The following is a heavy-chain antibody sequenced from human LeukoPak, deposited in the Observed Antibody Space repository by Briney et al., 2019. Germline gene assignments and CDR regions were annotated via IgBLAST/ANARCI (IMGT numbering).Heavy chain of an antibody. CDR1: SGSISSYY. Sequence: SETLSLTCTVSSGSISSYYWSWIRQPAGKGLEWIGRIYASGSTNYNPSLKSRVTISIDMSRNQFSLKLSSLTAADTAVYYCAKGNNYLYYYYALDVWGQGTTVTVSS. V-gene: IGHV4-4*07. D-gene: IGHD5-24*01. CDR3: AKGNNYLYYYYALDV. CDR2: IYASGST. J-gene: IGHJ6*02.